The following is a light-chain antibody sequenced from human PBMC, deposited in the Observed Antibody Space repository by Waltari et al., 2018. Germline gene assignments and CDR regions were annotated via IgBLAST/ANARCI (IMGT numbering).Light chain of an antibody. CDR3: SSYGSGSTLVV. Sequence: QSALPPPASVSGSPGQSITLSCTGTTTDVCCYNYVSLYQQHPGKVPKLMIFEVSHRSSGVSDRFSGSKSGNTASLTISGLQAEDEADYYCSSYGSGSTLVVFGGGTKVTVL. J-gene: IGLJ2*01. CDR1: TTDVCCYNY. CDR2: EVS. V-gene: IGLV2-14*01.